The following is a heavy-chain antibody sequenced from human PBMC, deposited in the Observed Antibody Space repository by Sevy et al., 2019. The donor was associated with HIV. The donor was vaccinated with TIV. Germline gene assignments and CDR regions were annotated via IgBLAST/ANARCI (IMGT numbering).Heavy chain of an antibody. Sequence: SETLSLTCTVSGGSISSYYWSWIRQPPGKGLEWIGYIYYSGSTNYNPALKSRVTISVDTSKNQFSLKLSSVTAADTAVYYCARGRGYCCSTSCYTSFDPWGQGTLVTVSS. D-gene: IGHD2-2*02. CDR3: ARGRGYCCSTSCYTSFDP. V-gene: IGHV4-59*01. CDR2: IYYSGST. J-gene: IGHJ5*02. CDR1: GGSISSYY.